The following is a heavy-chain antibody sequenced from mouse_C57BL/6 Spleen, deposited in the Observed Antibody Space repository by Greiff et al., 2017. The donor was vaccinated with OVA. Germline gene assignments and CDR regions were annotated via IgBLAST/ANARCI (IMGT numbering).Heavy chain of an antibody. Sequence: VQRVESGPGLVQPSQSLSITCTVSGFSLTSYGVHWVRQSPGKGLEWLGVIWRGGSTDYNAAFMSRLSITKDNSKSQVFFKMNSLHADDTAIYYCAPQLTGTVGFAYWGQGTLVTVSA. J-gene: IGHJ3*01. CDR2: IWRGGST. D-gene: IGHD4-1*01. CDR3: APQLTGTVGFAY. V-gene: IGHV2-5*01. CDR1: GFSLTSYG.